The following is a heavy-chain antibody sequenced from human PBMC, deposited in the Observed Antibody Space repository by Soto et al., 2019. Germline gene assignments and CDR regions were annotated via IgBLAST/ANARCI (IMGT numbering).Heavy chain of an antibody. J-gene: IGHJ4*02. D-gene: IGHD1-7*01. CDR1: GGSFTSNNW. V-gene: IGHV4-4*02. Sequence: XETLSLTCAVSGGSFTSNNWWTWVRQPPGQGLEWIGEIYRTGSTNYNPSLKSRVTISLDKSENQFSLKVTSLTAADTAVYYCASRDPGTSVDYWGQGTLVTVSS. CDR2: IYRTGST. CDR3: ASRDPGTSVDY.